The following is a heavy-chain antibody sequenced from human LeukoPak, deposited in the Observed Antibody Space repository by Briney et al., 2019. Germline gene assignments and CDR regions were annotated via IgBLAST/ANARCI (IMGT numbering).Heavy chain of an antibody. CDR1: GGTFSSYA. CDR2: IIPIFGTA. J-gene: IGHJ4*02. V-gene: IGHV1-69*06. CDR3: ARDSFYYDSSGYSHFDY. Sequence: SVKVSCKASGGTFSSYAISWVRQAPGQGLAWMGRIIPIFGTANYAQKFQGRVTITADKSTSTAYMELSSLRSEDTAVYYCARDSFYYDSSGYSHFDYWGQGTLVTVSS. D-gene: IGHD3-22*01.